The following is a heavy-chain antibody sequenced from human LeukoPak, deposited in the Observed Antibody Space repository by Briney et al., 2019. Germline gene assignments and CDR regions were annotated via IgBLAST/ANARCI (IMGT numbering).Heavy chain of an antibody. CDR2: ISGSGGST. D-gene: IGHD5-18*01. Sequence: PGGSLRLSCAASGFTFSSYAMSWVRQAPGKGLEWVSAISGSGGSTYYADSVKGRFTISRDNSKNTLYLQMNSLRAEDTAVYYCAKGGTALTRGAKYFDYWGQGTLVTVSS. CDR3: AKGGTALTRGAKYFDY. J-gene: IGHJ4*02. V-gene: IGHV3-23*01. CDR1: GFTFSSYA.